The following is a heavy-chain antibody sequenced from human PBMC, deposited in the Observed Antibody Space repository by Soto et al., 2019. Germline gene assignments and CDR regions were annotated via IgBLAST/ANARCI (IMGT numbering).Heavy chain of an antibody. D-gene: IGHD3-22*01. CDR2: IYYSGST. Sequence: TRSPTCAFYGLSFNSYYLSWLRPPPGKGLEGVGRIYYSGSTYYHPSLKSRVTISVDSSKNQFSLKLSSVTAADTAVYYCAREPVDYDTSGFDYWGQGALVTVSA. V-gene: IGHV4-30-4*01. CDR1: GLSFNSYY. CDR3: AREPVDYDTSGFDY. J-gene: IGHJ4*02.